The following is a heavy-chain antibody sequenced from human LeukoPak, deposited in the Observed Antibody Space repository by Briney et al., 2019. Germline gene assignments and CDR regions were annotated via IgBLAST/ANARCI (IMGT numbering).Heavy chain of an antibody. CDR1: GYIFTSYN. D-gene: IGHD6-19*01. CDR3: ARSSIAVAGPFDY. CDR2: INPSGGST. Sequence: ASVKVSCKASGYIFTSYNIYWVRQAPGQGLEWMGIINPSGGSTNYAQKFQGRVTMTRDTSTSTVYMELSSLRSEDTAVYYCARSSIAVAGPFDYWGQGTLVTVSS. J-gene: IGHJ4*02. V-gene: IGHV1-46*01.